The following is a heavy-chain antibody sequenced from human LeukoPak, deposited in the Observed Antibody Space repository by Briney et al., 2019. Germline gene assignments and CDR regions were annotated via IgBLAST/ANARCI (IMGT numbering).Heavy chain of an antibody. CDR3: TRQRRGTYYAFDL. V-gene: IGHV3-11*01. D-gene: IGHD3-16*01. CDR1: GFSISDYH. Sequence: GGSLRLSCDASGFSISDYHMSWIRQSPGKGLEWISYITSGGASTNYADSVKGRFTISRDKAKNSVALQLNSLRAEDTAVYYCTRQRRGTYYAFDLWGQGTLVTVSS. CDR2: ITSGGAST. J-gene: IGHJ4*02.